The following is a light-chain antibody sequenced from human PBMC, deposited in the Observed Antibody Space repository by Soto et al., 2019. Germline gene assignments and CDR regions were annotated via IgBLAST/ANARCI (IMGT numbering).Light chain of an antibody. J-gene: IGKJ5*01. V-gene: IGKV3-20*01. Sequence: EIVLTQSPGTLSLSPEERATLSCRASQSIGINYLAWYQQKPGQAPRLLIYGASTRATGIPDRFSGSGSGTDFTLTINRVAPEDFAVYYCQQYVSLPITFGQGTRLEI. CDR1: QSIGINY. CDR2: GAS. CDR3: QQYVSLPIT.